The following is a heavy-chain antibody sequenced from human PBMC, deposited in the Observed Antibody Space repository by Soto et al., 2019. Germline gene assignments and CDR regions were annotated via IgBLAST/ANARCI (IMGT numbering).Heavy chain of an antibody. J-gene: IGHJ4*02. CDR3: ARLSPPYYYDSSGPED. Sequence: GESLKISCKGSGYSFTIYWIGWVRQMPGKGLEWMGIIYPGDSDTRYSPSFQGQVTISADKSISTAYLQWSSLKASDTAMYYCARLSPPYYYDSSGPEDWGQGTLVTVSS. CDR1: GYSFTIYW. CDR2: IYPGDSDT. V-gene: IGHV5-51*01. D-gene: IGHD3-22*01.